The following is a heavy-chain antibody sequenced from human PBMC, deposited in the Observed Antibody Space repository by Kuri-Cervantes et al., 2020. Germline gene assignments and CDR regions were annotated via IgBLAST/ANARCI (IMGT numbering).Heavy chain of an antibody. D-gene: IGHD3-3*01. CDR1: GGPFNDYH. CDR2: SNHNGRN. Sequence: AETLTLTCAVYGGPFNDYHWPWIRQSPEKGLEWFGESNHNGRNSHNPPLKSRITISVDTSKNLFPLKLSSVTAADTALYYCARANRDFLFVEYRQQGYFDYWGLGTLVTVSS. J-gene: IGHJ4*02. CDR3: ARANRDFLFVEYRQQGYFDY. V-gene: IGHV4-34*01.